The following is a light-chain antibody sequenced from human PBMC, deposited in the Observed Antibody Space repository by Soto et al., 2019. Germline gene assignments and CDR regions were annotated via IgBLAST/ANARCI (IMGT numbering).Light chain of an antibody. Sequence: QSALTQPRSVSGSPGQSVTISCSGTSSDVGYYNFVSWYQQYPGKAPKLMIYDVSKRPSGVPDRFSGSKSGNTASLTISGLQAEDEAGYYCSSYAGRYSVVFGGGTKVTVL. CDR2: DVS. V-gene: IGLV2-11*01. CDR3: SSYAGRYSVV. J-gene: IGLJ2*01. CDR1: SSDVGYYNF.